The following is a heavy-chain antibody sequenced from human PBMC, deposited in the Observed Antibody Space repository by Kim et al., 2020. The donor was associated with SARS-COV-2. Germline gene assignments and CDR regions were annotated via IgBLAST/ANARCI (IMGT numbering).Heavy chain of an antibody. Sequence: STSSADSVKGRFTIYRHNSKNALYLQMNSLSAEDTAVYYCANRQYSFDYWGQGTLVTVSS. D-gene: IGHD4-4*01. V-gene: IGHV3-23*01. J-gene: IGHJ4*02. CDR2: ST. CDR3: ANRQYSFDY.